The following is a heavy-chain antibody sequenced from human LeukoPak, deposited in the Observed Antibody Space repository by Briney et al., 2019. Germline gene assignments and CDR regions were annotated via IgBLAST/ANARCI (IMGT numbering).Heavy chain of an antibody. Sequence: PGGSLRLSCAASGFTLSRKYWMTCVRQAPGKGLEWVANINHDGSKKYYVDSVKGRFTISTDDAKNSLYQQMDSRRAEDTAIYYCVRWRYFDWLFDYWGQGTLVSVST. J-gene: IGHJ4*02. D-gene: IGHD3-9*01. V-gene: IGHV3-7*03. CDR3: VRWRYFDWLFDY. CDR2: INHDGSKK. CDR1: GFTLSRKYW.